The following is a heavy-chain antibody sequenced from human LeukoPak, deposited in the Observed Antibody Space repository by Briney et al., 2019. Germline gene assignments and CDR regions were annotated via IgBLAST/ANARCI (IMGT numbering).Heavy chain of an antibody. J-gene: IGHJ4*02. V-gene: IGHV4-34*01. Sequence: SETLSLTCAVYGGSFSGYYWSWIRDPPGKGLEWIGEINHSGSTNYNPSLKSRVTISVDTSKNQFSLKLSSVTAADTAVYYCARAGTGDRGRGVSDYWGQGTLVTVSS. D-gene: IGHD7-27*01. CDR1: GGSFSGYY. CDR2: INHSGST. CDR3: ARAGTGDRGRGVSDY.